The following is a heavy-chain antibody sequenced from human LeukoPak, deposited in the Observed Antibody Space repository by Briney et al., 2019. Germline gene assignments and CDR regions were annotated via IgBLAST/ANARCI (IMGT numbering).Heavy chain of an antibody. Sequence: GGSLRLSCAASGFTFSYYWMHWVRQAPGKGLVWVSRINTDGTGTNYADSVKGRFTISRDNAKNTLYLQMNSLRVEDTAVYYYARVGYYDSSNYYAYFQHWGQGTLVTVSS. CDR3: ARVGYYDSSNYYAYFQH. CDR2: INTDGTGT. D-gene: IGHD3-22*01. V-gene: IGHV3-74*01. J-gene: IGHJ1*01. CDR1: GFTFSYYW.